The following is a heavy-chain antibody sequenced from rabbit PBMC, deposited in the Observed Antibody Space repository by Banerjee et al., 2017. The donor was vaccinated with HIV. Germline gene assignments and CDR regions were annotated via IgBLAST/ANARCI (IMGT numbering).Heavy chain of an antibody. J-gene: IGHJ4*01. CDR1: GFSFSSGYD. CDR3: AGGGAGYGSLAL. V-gene: IGHV1S40*01. CDR2: IYVGDGNT. D-gene: IGHD7-1*01. Sequence: QSLEESGGDLVKPGASLTLTCTASGFSFSSGYDMCWVRQAPGKGLEWIACIYVGDGNTFYASWAKGRFTISKPSSTTVTLQMTSLTAADTATYFCAGGGAGYGSLALWGPGTLVTVS.